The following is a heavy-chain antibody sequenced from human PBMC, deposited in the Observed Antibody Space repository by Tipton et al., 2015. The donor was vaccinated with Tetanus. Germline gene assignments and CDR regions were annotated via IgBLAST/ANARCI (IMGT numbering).Heavy chain of an antibody. V-gene: IGHV3-53*01. CDR1: GITVSSNY. CDR3: ARMTTVTSSNWFDP. Sequence: SLRLSCAASGITVSSNYMSWVRQAPGKGLEWVSVIYSGGSTYYADSVKGRFTISRDNSKNTLYLQMNSLRAEDPAVYYCARMTTVTSSNWFDPWGQGTLVTVSS. J-gene: IGHJ5*02. CDR2: IYSGGST. D-gene: IGHD4-17*01.